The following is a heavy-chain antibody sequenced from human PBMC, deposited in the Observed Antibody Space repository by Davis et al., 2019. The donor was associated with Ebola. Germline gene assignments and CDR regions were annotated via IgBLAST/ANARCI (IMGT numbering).Heavy chain of an antibody. D-gene: IGHD6-6*01. V-gene: IGHV3-30*03. CDR3: ARVWAARPRIFFFDYYYMDV. Sequence: GESLKISCAASGFTFSSYGMHWVRQAPGKGLEWVAVISYDGSNKYYADSVKGRFTISRDNSKNTLYLQMNSLRAEDTAVYYCARVWAARPRIFFFDYYYMDVWGKGTTVTVSS. CDR1: GFTFSSYG. J-gene: IGHJ6*03. CDR2: ISYDGSNK.